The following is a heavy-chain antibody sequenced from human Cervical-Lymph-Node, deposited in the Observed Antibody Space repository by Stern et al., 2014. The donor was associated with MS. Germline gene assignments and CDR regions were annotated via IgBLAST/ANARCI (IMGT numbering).Heavy chain of an antibody. J-gene: IGHJ4*02. CDR1: GFTFSDYS. CDR2: ISRTSTYI. CDR3: ARSSAVTDNDY. Sequence: VQLVESGGGLVKPGGSLRLSCVASGFTFSDYSFTWVRQAPGKGLEWVSSISRTSTYIYYADSVRGRFTISRDNARKSLYLQVNSLRAEDTAIYYCARSSAVTDNDYWGQGTLVAVSS. D-gene: IGHD6-19*01. V-gene: IGHV3-21*01.